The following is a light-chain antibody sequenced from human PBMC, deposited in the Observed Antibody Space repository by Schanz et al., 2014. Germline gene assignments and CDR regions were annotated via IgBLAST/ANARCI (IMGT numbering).Light chain of an antibody. CDR1: SPNVGVYT. J-gene: IGLJ3*02. CDR2: SNN. V-gene: IGLV1-44*01. Sequence: QSVLSHTPSVSATPGQSVTISCSGCSPNVGVYTANWFQQLPGTASKLLIFSNNQRPSGVPARFSASKSGTSASLAISGLQSQHDADYYCTAWDDSLTLWVFRAVTKLTVL. CDR3: TAWDDSLTLWV.